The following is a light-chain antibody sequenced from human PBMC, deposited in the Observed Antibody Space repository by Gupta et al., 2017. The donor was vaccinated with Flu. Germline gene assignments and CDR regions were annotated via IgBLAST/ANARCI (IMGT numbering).Light chain of an antibody. CDR2: MLS. CDR3: MQRIDFPYT. Sequence: DIVMTQTPLSLPVTPREWVYISCTSSQGRFDSADGNTYLDWYLQKPGQSPQLLIYMLSYRASGVPDRFSGSGSGTDFTLKISRVEAEDVGVYYCMQRIDFPYTFGQGTKLEIK. J-gene: IGKJ2*01. V-gene: IGKV2-40*01. CDR1: QGRFDSADGNTY.